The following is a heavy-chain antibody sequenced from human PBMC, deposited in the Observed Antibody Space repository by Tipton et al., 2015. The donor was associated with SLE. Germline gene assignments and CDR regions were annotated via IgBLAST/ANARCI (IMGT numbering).Heavy chain of an antibody. CDR1: GFTFSSYE. CDR2: ISISGDSI. CDR3: AREDWDRGVDY. V-gene: IGHV3-48*03. Sequence: SLRLSCAASGFTFSSYEMNWFRQAPGQGLEWISHISISGDSIYYANSVLGRFTISRDNAKNSLFLHMSSLRAEDTATYYCAREDWDRGVDYWCQGPLVTVSS. D-gene: IGHD1/OR15-1a*01. J-gene: IGHJ4*02.